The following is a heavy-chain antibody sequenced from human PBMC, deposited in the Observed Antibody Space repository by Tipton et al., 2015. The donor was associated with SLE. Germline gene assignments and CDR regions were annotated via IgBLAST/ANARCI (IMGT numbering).Heavy chain of an antibody. Sequence: SLRLSCEASGFSFDNYAMHWVRQGPGKGLEYVAGITWNSDTIGYADSVKGRFTISRDNAKYSLYLQMTNLRPEDTALYYCARGGSGWYTYWSQGTLVTVSS. CDR1: GFSFDNYA. J-gene: IGHJ4*02. V-gene: IGHV3-9*01. CDR2: ITWNSDTI. CDR3: ARGGSGWYTY. D-gene: IGHD6-19*01.